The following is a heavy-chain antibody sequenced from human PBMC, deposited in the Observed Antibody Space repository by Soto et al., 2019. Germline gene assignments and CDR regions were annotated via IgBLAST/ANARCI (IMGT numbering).Heavy chain of an antibody. Sequence: PSETLSLTCTVSGGSISSYYWGWIRQPPGKGLEWIGYIYYSGSTNYNPSLRSRVTISVDTSKNQFSLKLSSVTAADTAVYYCARYSSSYYTFDYWGQGTLVTVSS. J-gene: IGHJ4*02. D-gene: IGHD6-13*01. CDR1: GGSISSYY. CDR3: ARYSSSYYTFDY. CDR2: IYYSGST. V-gene: IGHV4-59*01.